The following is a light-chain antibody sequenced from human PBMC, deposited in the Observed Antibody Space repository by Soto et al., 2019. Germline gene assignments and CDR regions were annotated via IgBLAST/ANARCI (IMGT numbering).Light chain of an antibody. CDR1: SSDVGGYNS. Sequence: QAVLTQPSSASGSPGQSVTISCTGTSSDVGGYNSVSWYQQHPGKAPKLMIYEVSKRPLGVPDRFSGSKSGNTASLTVSGLQAEDEAYYHCSSYAGSNNFVVFGGGTKLTVL. CDR2: EVS. CDR3: SSYAGSNNFVV. J-gene: IGLJ2*01. V-gene: IGLV2-8*01.